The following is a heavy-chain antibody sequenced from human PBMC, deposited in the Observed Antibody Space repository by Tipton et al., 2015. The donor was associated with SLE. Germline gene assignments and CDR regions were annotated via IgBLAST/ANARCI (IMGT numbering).Heavy chain of an antibody. V-gene: IGHV3-30*18. J-gene: IGHJ6*02. CDR1: GFTFSSYA. D-gene: IGHD3-3*01. CDR3: AKDLREVYGVVTWLDSYYGLDV. Sequence: RSLRLSCAASGFTFSSYAIHWVRQAPGKGLAWVAVISFDGSVKYYADSVKGRFTVSRDMSENTLYLQMNSLRGEDTAVYYCAKDLREVYGVVTWLDSYYGLDVWGQGTTVTVSS. CDR2: ISFDGSVK.